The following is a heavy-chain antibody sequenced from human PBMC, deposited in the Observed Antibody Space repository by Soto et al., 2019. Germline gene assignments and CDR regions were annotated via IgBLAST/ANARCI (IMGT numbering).Heavy chain of an antibody. Sequence: EVQLVESGGGLVQPGGSLRLSCVASGFTFSSYWMSLVRQAPGKGLEWVANIKQDGSEKYYVDSVKGRFTISRDNAKNSLYLQMNSLRDDDTAVYYCAKELVAGSADYWGQGTLVTVSS. V-gene: IGHV3-7*04. CDR3: AKELVAGSADY. J-gene: IGHJ4*02. CDR1: GFTFSSYW. CDR2: IKQDGSEK. D-gene: IGHD2-21*01.